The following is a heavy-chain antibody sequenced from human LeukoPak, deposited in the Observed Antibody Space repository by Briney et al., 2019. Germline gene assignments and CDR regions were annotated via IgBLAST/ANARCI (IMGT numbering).Heavy chain of an antibody. CDR3: AKVEMATMGVFDI. J-gene: IGHJ3*02. Sequence: GASVKVSCKASGGTFSSYAISWVRQAPGQGLEWMGRIIPILGIANYAQKFQGRVTITADKSTSAAYMELSSLRSEDTAVYYCAKVEMATMGVFDIWGQGTMVTVSS. CDR1: GGTFSSYA. V-gene: IGHV1-69*04. CDR2: IIPILGIA. D-gene: IGHD5-24*01.